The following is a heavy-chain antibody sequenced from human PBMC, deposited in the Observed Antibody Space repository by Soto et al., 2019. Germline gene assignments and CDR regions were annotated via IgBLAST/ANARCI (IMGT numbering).Heavy chain of an antibody. Sequence: PGGSLRLSCAASGFTFGDFWMNWVRQAPGKGLEWVSAISGGGDSTYYADSVKGRFTISRDNSKNTLFLQMHSLRAEDTAVYYCAKDRGNSKLDFDSGGQGAPVTVSS. V-gene: IGHV3-23*01. J-gene: IGHJ4*02. CDR3: AKDRGNSKLDFDS. CDR2: ISGGGDST. CDR1: GFTFGDFW. D-gene: IGHD1-26*01.